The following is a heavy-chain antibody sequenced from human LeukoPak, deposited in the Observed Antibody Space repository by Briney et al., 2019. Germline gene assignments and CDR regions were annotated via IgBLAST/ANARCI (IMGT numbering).Heavy chain of an antibody. CDR2: INPSGGST. CDR1: GYTFTSYY. D-gene: IGHD3-10*01. CDR3: ARVRGGIDAFDI. Sequence: GASVKVSCKASGYTFTSYYMHWVRQAPGQGLEWMGIINPSGGSTSYAQKFQGRVTMTRDMSTSTVYMELSSLRSEDTAVYYCARVRGGIDAFDIWGQGTMVTVSS. V-gene: IGHV1-46*01. J-gene: IGHJ3*02.